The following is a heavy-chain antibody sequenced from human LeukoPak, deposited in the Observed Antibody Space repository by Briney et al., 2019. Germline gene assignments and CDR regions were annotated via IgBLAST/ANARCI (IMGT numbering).Heavy chain of an antibody. CDR3: ARRYSSSWCFDY. V-gene: IGHV4-34*01. Sequence: SETLSLTCAVYGGSFSGYYWSWLRPPPGKGQEGFGEINHSGSTNYNPSLKSRVTISVDTSKNQFSLKLSSVTAADTAVYYCARRYSSSWCFDYWGQGTLVTVSS. D-gene: IGHD6-13*01. J-gene: IGHJ4*02. CDR1: GGSFSGYY. CDR2: INHSGST.